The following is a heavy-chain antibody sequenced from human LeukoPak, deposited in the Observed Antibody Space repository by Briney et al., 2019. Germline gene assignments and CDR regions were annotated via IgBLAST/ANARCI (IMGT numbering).Heavy chain of an antibody. Sequence: GSLRLSCAASGFTFSSYAMSWVRQPPGKGLEWIGTIYYGGSTYYNPSLKSRVTISVDTSKNQFSLKLSSVTAADTAVYYCATLTTPGWFNPWGQGTLVTVSS. D-gene: IGHD1-1*01. CDR3: ATLTTPGWFNP. J-gene: IGHJ5*02. CDR2: IYYGGST. V-gene: IGHV4-59*12. CDR1: GFTFSSYA.